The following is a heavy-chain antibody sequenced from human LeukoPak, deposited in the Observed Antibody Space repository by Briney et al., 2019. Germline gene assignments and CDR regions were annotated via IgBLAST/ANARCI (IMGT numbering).Heavy chain of an antibody. Sequence: GGSLRLSCAASGFTFSSYWMSWVRQAPGKGLEWVANIKQDGSEKYYADSVKGRFTISRDNSKNTLYLQMNSLRAEDTAVYYCAKEKYSSGCYDYWGQGTLVTVSS. CDR1: GFTFSSYW. CDR3: AKEKYSSGCYDY. CDR2: IKQDGSEK. D-gene: IGHD6-19*01. J-gene: IGHJ4*02. V-gene: IGHV3-7*01.